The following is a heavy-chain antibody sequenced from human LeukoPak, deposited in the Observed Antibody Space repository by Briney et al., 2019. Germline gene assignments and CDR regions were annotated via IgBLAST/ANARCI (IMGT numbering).Heavy chain of an antibody. CDR3: ARDIYGGYDSFDY. Sequence: GASVKVSCKASGGTFSSYAISWVRQAPGQGLEWMGRIIPIFGTANYAQKFQGRVTITTDESTSTAYMELSSLRSEDTAVYYCARDIYGGYDSFDYWGQGTLVTVSS. V-gene: IGHV1-69*05. CDR1: GGTFSSYA. CDR2: IIPIFGTA. J-gene: IGHJ4*02. D-gene: IGHD5-12*01.